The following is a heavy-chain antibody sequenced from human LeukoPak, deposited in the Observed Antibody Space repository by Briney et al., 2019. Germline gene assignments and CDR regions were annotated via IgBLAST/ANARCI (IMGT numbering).Heavy chain of an antibody. Sequence: ASETLSLTCTVSGGSISSYYWSWIRQPPGKGLEWIGYIYYSGSTNYNPSLKSRVTISVDTSKNQFSLKLSSVTAADTAVYYCARYGTAAAAVGMDVWGQGTTVTVSS. D-gene: IGHD6-13*01. J-gene: IGHJ6*02. CDR2: IYYSGST. CDR3: ARYGTAAAAVGMDV. CDR1: GGSISSYY. V-gene: IGHV4-59*08.